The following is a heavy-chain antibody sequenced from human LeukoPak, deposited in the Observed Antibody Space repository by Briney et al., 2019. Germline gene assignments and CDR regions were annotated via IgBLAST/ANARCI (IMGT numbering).Heavy chain of an antibody. CDR2: IHYDGSEK. D-gene: IGHD5-24*01. CDR3: ARNRVGFHYADAFDM. V-gene: IGHV3-30*02. J-gene: IGHJ3*02. CDR1: GFSLINSD. Sequence: PGGSLRLSCAASGFSLINSDMHWVRQAPGKGLEWLAFIHYDGSEKRYADSLKGRFTISRDNSKNTLYLQMNSLRGEDAAVYYCARNRVGFHYADAFDMWGQGTMVTVSS.